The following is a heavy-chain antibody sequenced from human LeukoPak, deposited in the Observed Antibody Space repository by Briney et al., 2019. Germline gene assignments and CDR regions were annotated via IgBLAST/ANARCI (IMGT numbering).Heavy chain of an antibody. V-gene: IGHV3-30*04. CDR2: ISYDGINK. J-gene: IGHJ4*02. CDR3: ARGDGYIDIEIDY. Sequence: GGSLRLSCAASGFIFSSYAMHWVRQAPGKGLEWVAVISYDGINKYYADSVKGRFTISRDSSKNTLYLQVNSLRAEDTAVFYCARGDGYIDIEIDYWGQGTLVTVSS. D-gene: IGHD5-24*01. CDR1: GFIFSSYA.